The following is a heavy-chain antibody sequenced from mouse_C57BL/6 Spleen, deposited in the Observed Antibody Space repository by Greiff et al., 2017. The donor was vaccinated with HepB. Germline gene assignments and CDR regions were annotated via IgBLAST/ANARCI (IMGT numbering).Heavy chain of an antibody. CDR1: GDTFTDYN. V-gene: IGHV1-19*01. Sequence: EVQLQQSGPALVMPRASVKMSGKASGDTFTDYNMNWVKHSHGRSIEWIGVINPYNGGTSENQKLQGKATLTVDKSSSTAYRELISLTCGDSAVYYCARKGPAWFAYWGQGTRVTVAA. CDR3: ARKGPAWFAY. D-gene: IGHD3-3*01. J-gene: IGHJ3*01. CDR2: INPYNGGT.